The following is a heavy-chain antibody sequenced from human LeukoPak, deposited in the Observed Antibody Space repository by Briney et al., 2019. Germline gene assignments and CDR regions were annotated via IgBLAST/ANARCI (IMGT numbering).Heavy chain of an antibody. CDR2: IYTSGST. CDR1: GGSISSYC. J-gene: IGHJ4*02. Sequence: SETLSLTCTVSGGSISSYCWSWIRQPAGKGLEWIGRIYTSGSTNYNPSLKSRVTMSVDTSKNQFSLKLSSVTAADTAVYYCAKDGKTRNWNYFQAKPVYWGQGTLVTVSS. D-gene: IGHD1-7*01. V-gene: IGHV4-4*07. CDR3: AKDGKTRNWNYFQAKPVY.